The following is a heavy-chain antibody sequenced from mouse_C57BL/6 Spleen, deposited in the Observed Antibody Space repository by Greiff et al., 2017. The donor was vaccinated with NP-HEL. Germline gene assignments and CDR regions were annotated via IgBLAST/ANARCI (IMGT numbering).Heavy chain of an antibody. CDR1: GYTFTNYG. J-gene: IGHJ2*01. D-gene: IGHD1-1*01. CDR2: IYPGGGYT. Sequence: QVQLQQSGAELVRPGTSVKMSCKASGYTFTNYGIGWAKQRPGHGLEWIGDIYPGGGYTNYNEKFKGKATLTADKSTSTAYMQYSSLTSEDSAIYYCARSGYYGISYYVDYWGQGTTLTVSS. V-gene: IGHV1-63*01. CDR3: ARSGYYGISYYVDY.